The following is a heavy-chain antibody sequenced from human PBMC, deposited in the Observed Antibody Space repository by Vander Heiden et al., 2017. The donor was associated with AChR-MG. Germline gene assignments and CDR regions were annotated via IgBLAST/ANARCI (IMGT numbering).Heavy chain of an antibody. CDR1: GFTFRSYG. V-gene: IGHV3-21*01. CDR3: ARDLMDTVMVGLGF. J-gene: IGHJ4*02. Sequence: EVQLVESGGGLVKPGGSLRLSCAASGFTFRSYGMYWIRQAPGKGLEYVSSITNTRGDIHYGDSVKGRFTISRDNAKNSLYLQMNSLRAEDTAVYYCARDLMDTVMVGLGFWGQGTLVTVSS. CDR2: ITNTRGDI. D-gene: IGHD5-18*01.